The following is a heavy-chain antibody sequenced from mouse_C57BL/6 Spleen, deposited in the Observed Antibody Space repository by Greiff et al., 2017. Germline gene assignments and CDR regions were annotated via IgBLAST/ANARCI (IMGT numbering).Heavy chain of an antibody. V-gene: IGHV3-6*01. J-gene: IGHJ2*01. D-gene: IGHD1-1*02. CDR3: ASWWDYFDY. Sequence: VQLKQSGPGLVKPSQSLSLTCSVTGYSIPSGYYWNWIRQFPGNKLEWMGYISYDGSNNYNPSLKNRISITRDTSKNQFFLKLNSVTTEDTATYYCASWWDYFDYWGQGTTLTVSS. CDR2: ISYDGSN. CDR1: GYSIPSGYY.